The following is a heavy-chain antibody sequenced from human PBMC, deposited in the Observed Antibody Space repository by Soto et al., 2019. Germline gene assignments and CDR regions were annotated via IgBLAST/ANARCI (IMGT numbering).Heavy chain of an antibody. D-gene: IGHD3-10*01. Sequence: GGSLRLSCAASGFTFSSYSMNWVRQAPGKGLEWVSYISSSSSTIYYADSVKGRLTISRDNAKNSLYLQMNSLRAEDTAVYYCASDLTGIFDYWGQGTLVTVSS. J-gene: IGHJ4*02. CDR3: ASDLTGIFDY. CDR1: GFTFSSYS. V-gene: IGHV3-48*01. CDR2: ISSSSSTI.